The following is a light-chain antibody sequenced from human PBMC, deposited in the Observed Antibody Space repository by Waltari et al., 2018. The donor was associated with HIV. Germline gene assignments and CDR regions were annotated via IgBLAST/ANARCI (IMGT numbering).Light chain of an antibody. Sequence: QSALTQPASVSVSPGQSITISCTGTSSYVGCYNYVSWYQQHPGKAPKLMIYEVSNRLAGVSNRFSGSKSGNTASQTISGLQAEDEADYYCNSYTSTGVFGGGTKLTVL. CDR3: NSYTSTGV. J-gene: IGLJ3*02. CDR2: EVS. CDR1: SSYVGCYNY. V-gene: IGLV2-14*01.